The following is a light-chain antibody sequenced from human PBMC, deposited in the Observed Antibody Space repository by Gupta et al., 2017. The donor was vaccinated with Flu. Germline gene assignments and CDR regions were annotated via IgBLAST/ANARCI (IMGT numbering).Light chain of an antibody. CDR3: GTWDGSFVV. Sequence: QSVLTQPPSVSAAPGQKVTISCSGSSSNIGKNYVSWYQQLPGTAPKLLIYDNDKRPSGIPDRFSGSKSGTSATLGITGLQTGGEADYYCGTWDGSFVVFGGGTKVTVL. V-gene: IGLV1-51*01. CDR1: SSNIGKNY. CDR2: DND. J-gene: IGLJ3*02.